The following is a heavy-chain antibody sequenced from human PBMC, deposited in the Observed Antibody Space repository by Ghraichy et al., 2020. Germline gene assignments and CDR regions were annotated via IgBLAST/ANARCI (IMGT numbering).Heavy chain of an antibody. J-gene: IGHJ4*02. V-gene: IGHV1-69*13. D-gene: IGHD6-6*01. CDR1: GGTFSSYA. CDR2: IIPIFGTA. Sequence: SVKVSCKASGGTFSSYAISWVRQAPGQGLEWMGGIIPIFGTANYAQKFQGRVTITADESTSTAYMELSSLRSEDTAVYYCARPYSSSTYFDYWGQGTLVTVSS. CDR3: ARPYSSSTYFDY.